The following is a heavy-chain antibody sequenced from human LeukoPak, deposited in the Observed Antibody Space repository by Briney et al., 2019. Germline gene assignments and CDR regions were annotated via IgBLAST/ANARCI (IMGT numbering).Heavy chain of an antibody. Sequence: IPGGSLRLSCAASGFTFSDYYMSWIRQAPGKGLEWVSYIGSSGSTIYYADSVKGRFTISRDNAKSSLYPQMNSLRAEDTAVYCCARSIAAAGYLHYYYYYMDVWGKGTTVTVSS. V-gene: IGHV3-11*01. D-gene: IGHD6-13*01. CDR3: ARSIAAAGYLHYYYYYMDV. J-gene: IGHJ6*03. CDR2: IGSSGSTI. CDR1: GFTFSDYY.